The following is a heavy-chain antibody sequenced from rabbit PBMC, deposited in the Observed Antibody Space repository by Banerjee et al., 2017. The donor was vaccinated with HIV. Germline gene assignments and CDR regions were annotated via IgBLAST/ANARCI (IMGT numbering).Heavy chain of an antibody. J-gene: IGHJ4*01. D-gene: IGHD4-2*01. V-gene: IGHV1S45*01. CDR2: INTSSGNT. CDR1: GFSFSTNYW. Sequence: QEQLEESGGDLVKPGASLTLTCTASGFSFSTNYWICWVRQAPGKGLEWIACINTSSGNTVYATWAKGRFTISKTSSTTVTLQMTSLTAADTATYFCARSYAGKDGAFNLWGPGTLVTVS. CDR3: ARSYAGKDGAFNL.